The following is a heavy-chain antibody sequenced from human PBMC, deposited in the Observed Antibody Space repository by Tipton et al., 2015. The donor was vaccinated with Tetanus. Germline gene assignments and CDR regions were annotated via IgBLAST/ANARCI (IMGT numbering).Heavy chain of an antibody. CDR3: ARGSDAAKIHF. CDR1: DGSLGTFY. Sequence: TLSLTCTVSDGSLGTFYWTWIRQPPGRGLEWIGYISYSGSAKYNPSLKSRLTISVDTSRAQFSLKLRSVTAADTAVYYCARGSDAAKIHFWGRGTLVTVSS. CDR2: ISYSGSA. D-gene: IGHD2-15*01. J-gene: IGHJ4*02. V-gene: IGHV4-59*01.